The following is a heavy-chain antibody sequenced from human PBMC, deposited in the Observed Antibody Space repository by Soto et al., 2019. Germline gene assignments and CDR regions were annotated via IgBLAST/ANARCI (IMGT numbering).Heavy chain of an antibody. J-gene: IGHJ6*02. CDR2: IYYSGNT. V-gene: IGHV4-31*03. CDR1: GGSIRSGGYY. D-gene: IGHD5-12*01. Sequence: PSETLSLTCTVSGGSIRSGGYYWSWVRQNPRRGLEWIGNIYYSGNTYYNPSLKSRLTISVDTSKNQFSLNLSSVTAAETAVYYCARDRIMATAGTARHYFGLDVWGQGTTVTVSS. CDR3: ARDRIMATAGTARHYFGLDV.